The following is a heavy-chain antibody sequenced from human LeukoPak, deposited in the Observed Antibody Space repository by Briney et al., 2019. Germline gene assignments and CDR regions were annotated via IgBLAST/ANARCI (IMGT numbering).Heavy chain of an antibody. D-gene: IGHD1-1*01. CDR2: IYTSGNT. Sequence: SETLSLTCTVSGGSISSYYWSWIRQPAGKGLEWIGRIYTSGNTNYNPSLKSRVTMSLGKSKDQFSLKLSSVTAADTAVYYCARGTTFDQWGQGTLVTVSS. CDR3: ARGTTFDQ. CDR1: GGSISSYY. V-gene: IGHV4-4*07. J-gene: IGHJ4*02.